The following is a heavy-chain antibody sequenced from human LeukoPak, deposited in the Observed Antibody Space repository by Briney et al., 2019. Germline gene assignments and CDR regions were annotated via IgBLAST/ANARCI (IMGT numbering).Heavy chain of an antibody. CDR3: AELGITTIGGV. J-gene: IGHJ6*04. CDR2: ISSSGSTI. V-gene: IGHV3-48*03. Sequence: GESLRLSCAASGFTFSSYEMNWVRQAPGKGLEWVSYISSSGSTIYCADSVKGRFTISRDNAKNSLYLQMNSLRAEDTAVYYCAELGITTIGGVWGKGTTVTISS. CDR1: GFTFSSYE. D-gene: IGHD3-10*02.